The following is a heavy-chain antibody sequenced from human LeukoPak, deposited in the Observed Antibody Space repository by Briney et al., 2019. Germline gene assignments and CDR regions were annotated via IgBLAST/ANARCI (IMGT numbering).Heavy chain of an antibody. Sequence: SETLSLTCTASGGSISSGSYYWSWIRQPAGKGLEWIGRIYTSGSTNYNPSLKSRVTISVDTSKNQFSLKLSSVTAADTAVYYCARATYCSSTSCYNEYYYYMDVWGKGTTVTISS. V-gene: IGHV4-61*02. CDR1: GGSISSGSYY. CDR2: IYTSGST. D-gene: IGHD2-2*02. J-gene: IGHJ6*03. CDR3: ARATYCSSTSCYNEYYYYMDV.